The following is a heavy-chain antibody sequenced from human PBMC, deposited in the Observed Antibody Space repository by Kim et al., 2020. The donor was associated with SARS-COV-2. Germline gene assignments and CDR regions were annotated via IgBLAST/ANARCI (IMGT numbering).Heavy chain of an antibody. CDR1: GFTFSTYA. Sequence: GGSLRLSCSASGFTFSTYAMEWVRQVPGKGLEYVSGISYNGGNTIYADSVKGRFTISRDNSKNTVYLQMSSLRADDTAVYYCVKNWNADHWGQGTLVTVSS. V-gene: IGHV3-64D*06. CDR3: VKNWNADH. J-gene: IGHJ4*02. CDR2: ISYNGGNT. D-gene: IGHD1-1*01.